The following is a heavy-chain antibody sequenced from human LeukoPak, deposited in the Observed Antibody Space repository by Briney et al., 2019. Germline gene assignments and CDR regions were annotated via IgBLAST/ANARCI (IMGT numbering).Heavy chain of an antibody. CDR2: IKEDGSEK. Sequence: PGGSLSLSCAASGFTFRRYWMSWVRQAPGKGLEWVAKIKEDGSEKYYLDSVKGRFTISRDNAKSSLYLQMNSLRVEDTAVYYCARAYSWGQGTLVTVSS. J-gene: IGHJ4*02. CDR1: GFTFRRYW. CDR3: ARAYS. V-gene: IGHV3-7*01.